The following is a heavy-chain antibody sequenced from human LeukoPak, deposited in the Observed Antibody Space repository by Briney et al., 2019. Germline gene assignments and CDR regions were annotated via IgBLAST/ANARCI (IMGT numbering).Heavy chain of an antibody. J-gene: IGHJ4*02. Sequence: ASVKVSCKASGYTFTSYYMHWVRQAPGQGLEWMGIINPSGGSTSYAQKFQGRVTITADKPTSTAYMELSSLRSEDTAVYYCARGTWTWYEVTTEEPNFDYWGQGTLVTVSS. CDR3: ARGTWTWYEVTTEEPNFDY. D-gene: IGHD4-17*01. CDR2: INPSGGST. CDR1: GYTFTSYY. V-gene: IGHV1-46*01.